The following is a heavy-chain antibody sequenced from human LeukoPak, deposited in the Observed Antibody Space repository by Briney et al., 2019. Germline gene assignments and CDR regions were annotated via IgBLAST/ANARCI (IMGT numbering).Heavy chain of an antibody. Sequence: ASVKVSCKVSGYTLTELSMHWVRQAPGQGLEWMGIINPSGGSTSYAQKFQGRVTMTRDTSTSTVYMELSSLRSEDTAVYYCARDPYYYDSSGYYLDYWGQGTLVTVSS. CDR3: ARDPYYYDSSGYYLDY. CDR1: GYTLTELS. D-gene: IGHD3-22*01. J-gene: IGHJ4*02. CDR2: INPSGGST. V-gene: IGHV1-46*01.